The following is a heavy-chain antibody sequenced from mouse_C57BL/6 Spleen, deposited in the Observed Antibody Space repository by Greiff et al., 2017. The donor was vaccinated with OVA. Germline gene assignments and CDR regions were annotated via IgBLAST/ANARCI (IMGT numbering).Heavy chain of an antibody. V-gene: IGHV1-54*01. CDR1: GYAFTNYL. CDR3: ARELGPFDY. Sequence: QVQLKQSGAELVRPGTSVKVSCKASGYAFTNYLIEWVKQRPGQGLEWIGVINPGSGGTNYNEKFKGKATLTADKSSSTAYMQLSSLTSEDSAVYFCARELGPFDYWGQGTTLTVSS. J-gene: IGHJ2*01. CDR2: INPGSGGT. D-gene: IGHD4-1*01.